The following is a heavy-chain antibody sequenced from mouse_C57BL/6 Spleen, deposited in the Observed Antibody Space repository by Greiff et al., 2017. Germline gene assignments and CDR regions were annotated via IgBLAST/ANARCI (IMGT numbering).Heavy chain of an antibody. Sequence: QVQLQQSGTELVKPGASVKLSCKASGYTFTSYWMHWVKQRPGQGLAWIGNILPCNGSTNYNEKFKGKATLTVDKSSSTAYMPLSSLTSEDSAIYYCARAGFDCSSSSFDVWGKGTTLTVSS. J-gene: IGHJ2*01. CDR3: ARAGFDCSSSSFDV. V-gene: IGHV1-53*01. CDR1: GYTFTSYW. CDR2: ILPCNGST. D-gene: IGHD3-1*01.